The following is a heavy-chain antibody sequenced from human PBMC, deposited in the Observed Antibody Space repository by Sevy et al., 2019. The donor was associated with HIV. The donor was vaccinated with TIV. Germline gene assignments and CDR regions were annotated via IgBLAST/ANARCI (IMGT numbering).Heavy chain of an antibody. CDR1: GFTFSSYA. V-gene: IGHV3-23*01. CDR3: AKDLGYSSSGVDL. D-gene: IGHD6-6*01. Sequence: GGSLRLSCAASGFTFSSYAMSWVRRAPGKGLEWVSAISGSGGSTDYADSVKGRFTISRDNSKNTLYLQMNSLRAEDTAVYYCAKDLGYSSSGVDLWDRGTLVTVSS. J-gene: IGHJ2*01. CDR2: ISGSGGST.